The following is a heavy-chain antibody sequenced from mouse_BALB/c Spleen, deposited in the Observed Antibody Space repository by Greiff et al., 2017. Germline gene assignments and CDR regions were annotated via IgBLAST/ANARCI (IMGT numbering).Heavy chain of an antibody. D-gene: IGHD2-4*01. CDR2: INPSNGGT. CDR3: TRKGGLRGDYYAMDY. CDR1: GYTFTSYY. Sequence: VQLQQSGAELVKPGASVKLSCKASGYTFTSYYMYWVKQRPGQGLEWIGEINPSNGGTNFNEKFKSKATLTVDKSSSTAYMQLSSLTSEDSAVYYCTRKGGLRGDYYAMDYWGQGTSVTVPS. J-gene: IGHJ4*01. V-gene: IGHV1S81*02.